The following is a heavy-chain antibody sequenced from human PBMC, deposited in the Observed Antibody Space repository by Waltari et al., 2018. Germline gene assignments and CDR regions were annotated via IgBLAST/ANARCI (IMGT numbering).Heavy chain of an antibody. CDR3: AKLATSSDHGGGWLDS. CDR2: IYRGENT. J-gene: IGHJ5*01. D-gene: IGHD3-16*01. Sequence: ELQLVESGGGLIQHGGSLRLSGAASEFRVNEKCQNWVRQAPGNGLEWVARIYRGENTYFADSVKGRFSISRDNSKNTFYLQINSLRVDDTAVYYCAKLATSSDHGGGWLDSWGQGTLVTVSS. CDR1: EFRVNEKC. V-gene: IGHV3-53*01.